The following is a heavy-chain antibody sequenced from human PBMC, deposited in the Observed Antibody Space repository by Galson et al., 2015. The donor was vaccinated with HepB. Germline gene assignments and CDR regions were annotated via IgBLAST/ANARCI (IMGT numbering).Heavy chain of an antibody. CDR1: GFTFSSYG. Sequence: SLRLSCAASGFTFSSYGMHWVRQAPGKGLEWVAVIWYDGSNKYYADSVKGRFTISRDNSKNTLYLQMNSLRAEDTAVYYCAKDTFAYRGGWFDPWGQGTLVTVSS. CDR3: AKDTFAYRGGWFDP. J-gene: IGHJ5*02. CDR2: IWYDGSNK. V-gene: IGHV3-33*06. D-gene: IGHD3-16*01.